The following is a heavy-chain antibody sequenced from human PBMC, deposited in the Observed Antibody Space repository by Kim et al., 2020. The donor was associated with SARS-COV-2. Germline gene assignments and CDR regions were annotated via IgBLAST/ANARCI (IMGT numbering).Heavy chain of an antibody. D-gene: IGHD6-13*01. CDR1: GFTFGDYA. J-gene: IGHJ6*03. CDR3: AKDGAAAGSYYYMDV. CDR2: ISWNSGSI. V-gene: IGHV3-9*01. Sequence: GGSLRLSCAASGFTFGDYAMHWVRQAPGKGLEWVSGISWNSGSIGYADSVKGRFTISRDNAKNSLYLQMNSLRAEDTALYYCAKDGAAAGSYYYMDVWGKGTTVTVSS.